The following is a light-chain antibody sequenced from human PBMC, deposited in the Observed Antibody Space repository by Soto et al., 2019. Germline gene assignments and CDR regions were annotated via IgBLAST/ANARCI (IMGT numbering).Light chain of an antibody. J-gene: IGLJ1*01. CDR2: GNN. Sequence: LLTEPAPVSGPPGPTVTVCWTGSRSTIGADYDVHWYQQLPGTAPKLLIYGNNNRPSGVPDRFSGSKSDTSASLAITGLQAEDEADYYCQSYDSSLGDYVFGTGTKVTVL. CDR3: QSYDSSLGDYV. V-gene: IGLV1-40*01. CDR1: RSTIGADYD.